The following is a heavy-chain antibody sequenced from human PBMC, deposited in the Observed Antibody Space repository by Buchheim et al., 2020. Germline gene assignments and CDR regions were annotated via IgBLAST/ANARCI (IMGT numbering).Heavy chain of an antibody. D-gene: IGHD3-9*01. Sequence: VQLVQSGGEVRKPGASVKVSCRTAGYTFSSYGVTWVRQATGRGLEWLGWISAHNGMTLYAQKVQGRVTMTTETSTTTGFLELRSLTSDDTGVYYCARDFYDILTGPSYGMDVWGQGTT. CDR1: GYTFSSYG. V-gene: IGHV1-18*01. J-gene: IGHJ6*02. CDR3: ARDFYDILTGPSYGMDV. CDR2: ISAHNGMT.